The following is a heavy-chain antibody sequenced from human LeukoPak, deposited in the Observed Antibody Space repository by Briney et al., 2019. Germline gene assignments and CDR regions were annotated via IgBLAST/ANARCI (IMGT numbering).Heavy chain of an antibody. J-gene: IGHJ3*01. V-gene: IGHV1-18*04. CDR3: APSMTPVTLDAFHV. Sequence: GASVKVSCKTSGYTFSNYGISWVRQVPGQGLEWLGFITFFNGGTKYAPKVSNRVSMTSDRSTNTAFLELRNLRSGDPAVYYCAPSMTPVTLDAFHVWGQGTLVPVSS. CDR2: ITFFNGGT. CDR1: GYTFSNYG. D-gene: IGHD4-17*01.